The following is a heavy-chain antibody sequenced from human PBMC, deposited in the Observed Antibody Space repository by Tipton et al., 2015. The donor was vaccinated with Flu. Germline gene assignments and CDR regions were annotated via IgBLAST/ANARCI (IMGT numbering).Heavy chain of an antibody. CDR1: GYSINSGYF. D-gene: IGHD3-10*01. Sequence: TLSLTCVDSGYSINSGYFWGWIRQPPGKGLEWLGSMSHSGRTYYNPSLKSRVTISADTWKTQFSLKLSSVTAADTAVYYCARLTYYYGSGTSDHWGQGTLVTVSS. CDR2: MSHSGRT. CDR3: ARLTYYYGSGTSDH. J-gene: IGHJ4*02. V-gene: IGHV4-38-2*01.